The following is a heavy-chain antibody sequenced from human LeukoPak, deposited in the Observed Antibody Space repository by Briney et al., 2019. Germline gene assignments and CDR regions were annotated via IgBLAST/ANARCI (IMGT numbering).Heavy chain of an antibody. CDR1: GFTFDDYA. CDR3: AKDSTYYYDSSGYPLDY. D-gene: IGHD3-22*01. J-gene: IGHJ4*02. V-gene: IGHV3-48*03. Sequence: GGSLRLSCAASGFTFDDYAMHWVRQAPGKGLEWVSYISSSGSTIYYADSVKGRFTISRDNAKNSLYLQMNSLRAEDTAVYYCAKDSTYYYDSSGYPLDYWGQGTLVTVSS. CDR2: ISSSGSTI.